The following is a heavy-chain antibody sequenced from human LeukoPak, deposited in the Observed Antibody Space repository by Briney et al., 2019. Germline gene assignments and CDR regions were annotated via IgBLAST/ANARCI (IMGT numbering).Heavy chain of an antibody. CDR1: GGSISSSSYY. D-gene: IGHD1-26*01. CDR2: IYYSGST. Sequence: PSETLSLTYTVSGGSISSSSYYWGWIRQPPGKGLEWIVSIYYSGSTYYNPSFKSRVTISVDTSKNQFSLKLSSVTAADTAVYYCARRPARWELLSWFDPWGQGTLVTVSS. J-gene: IGHJ5*02. V-gene: IGHV4-39*07. CDR3: ARRPARWELLSWFDP.